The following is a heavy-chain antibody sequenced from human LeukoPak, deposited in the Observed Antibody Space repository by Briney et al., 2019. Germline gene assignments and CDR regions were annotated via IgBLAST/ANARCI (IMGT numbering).Heavy chain of an antibody. D-gene: IGHD4/OR15-4a*01. V-gene: IGHV3-20*04. Sequence: GGSLKLSCAAAGFTFDDYGMTWVRQAPGKGLEWVSGINWNGGSTGYADSVKGRFTISRDNAKNSLYLQMNSLRAEDTALYYCARDRLYGGNSHFDSWGQGTLVTVSS. J-gene: IGHJ4*02. CDR1: GFTFDDYG. CDR2: INWNGGST. CDR3: ARDRLYGGNSHFDS.